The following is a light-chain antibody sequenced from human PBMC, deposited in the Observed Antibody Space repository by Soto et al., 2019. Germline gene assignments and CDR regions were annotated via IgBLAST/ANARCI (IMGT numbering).Light chain of an antibody. V-gene: IGKV3D-15*01. Sequence: EILLTQSPDTLSASQGERATISCRASQTVGSKLAWYQQKPGQAPRLLIYGASTRASDTPARFSGSGSVTEFALTISSLQSEDFAVYYCQQYNNWPITFGQGTRLEIK. J-gene: IGKJ5*01. CDR1: QTVGSK. CDR3: QQYNNWPIT. CDR2: GAS.